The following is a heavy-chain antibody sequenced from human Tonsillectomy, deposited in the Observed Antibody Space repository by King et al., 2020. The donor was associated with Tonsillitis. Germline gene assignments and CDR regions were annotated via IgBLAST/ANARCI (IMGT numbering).Heavy chain of an antibody. CDR2: IYTSGST. CDR3: ARDKGDRSGLYYFYS. D-gene: IGHD6-19*01. CDR1: GGSISSDY. V-gene: IGHV4-4*07. J-gene: IGHJ4*02. Sequence: VQLQESGPGLVKPSETLSLTCTVSGGSISSDYWSWIRQPAGKGLEWIGRIYTSGSTKYSPSLKSRVTMSVDRSKKQFSLQLSSVTAADTAVYYCARDKGDRSGLYYFYSSGQGTLVTVSS.